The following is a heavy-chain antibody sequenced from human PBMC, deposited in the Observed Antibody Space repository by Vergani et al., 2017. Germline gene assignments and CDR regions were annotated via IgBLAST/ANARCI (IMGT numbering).Heavy chain of an antibody. D-gene: IGHD6-19*01. Sequence: EVQLVESGGDLVKPGGSLRLSCAVSAFTLSSYSMNWVRQAPGKGLEWVSSISSSSYYIYYADSVKGRFTISRDNAKNSLYLQMNSLRAEDTAVYYCARLAVAGTTYYYGMDVWGQGP. CDR2: ISSSSYYI. CDR3: ARLAVAGTTYYYGMDV. V-gene: IGHV3-21*01. J-gene: IGHJ6*02. CDR1: AFTLSSYS.